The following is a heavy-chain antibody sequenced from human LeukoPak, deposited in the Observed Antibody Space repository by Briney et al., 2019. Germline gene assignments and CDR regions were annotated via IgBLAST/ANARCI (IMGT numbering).Heavy chain of an antibody. V-gene: IGHV4-34*01. CDR3: ARLSCSTASCFPDF. CDR1: GGSFSGYY. CDR2: INDGGST. D-gene: IGHD2-2*01. Sequence: PSETLSLTCAVYGGSFSGYYWSWIRQSPGKGLEWIAEINDGGSTTYNPSLKSRVTMSVDTSYYQFSLKLSSVTAADTALYYCARLSCSTASCFPDFWGQGTLVTVSS. J-gene: IGHJ4*02.